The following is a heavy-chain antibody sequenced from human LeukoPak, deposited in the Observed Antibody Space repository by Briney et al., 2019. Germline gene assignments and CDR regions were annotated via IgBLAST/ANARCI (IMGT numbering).Heavy chain of an antibody. D-gene: IGHD3-16*01. CDR3: ARVVVPTFGGVPGAFDI. J-gene: IGHJ3*02. Sequence: NPSETLSLTCSVYAESFSGYFWNWIRQPPGEGLEWIGEINHSGSTTNYNPSLKSRITMSVDTSKNQFSLKLTSVTAADTAVYYCARVVVPTFGGVPGAFDIWGQGTMVTVSS. V-gene: IGHV4-34*01. CDR1: AESFSGYF. CDR2: INHSGSTT.